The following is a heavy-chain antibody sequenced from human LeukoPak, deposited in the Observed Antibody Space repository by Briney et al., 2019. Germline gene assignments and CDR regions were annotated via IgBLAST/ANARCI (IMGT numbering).Heavy chain of an antibody. CDR1: GGSFSGYY. D-gene: IGHD3-3*01. CDR2: INHSGST. Sequence: PSETLSHTCAVYGGSFSGYYWSWIRQPPGKGLEWIGEINHSGSTYYNPSLKSRVTISVDTSKNQFSLKLSSVTAADTAVYYCARHSVLRFLEWLLFFDYWGQGTLVTVSS. V-gene: IGHV4-34*01. CDR3: ARHSVLRFLEWLLFFDY. J-gene: IGHJ4*02.